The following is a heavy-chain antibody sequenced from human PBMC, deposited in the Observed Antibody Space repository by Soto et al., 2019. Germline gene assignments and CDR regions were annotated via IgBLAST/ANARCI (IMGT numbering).Heavy chain of an antibody. J-gene: IGHJ5*02. D-gene: IGHD3-16*01. V-gene: IGHV3-48*02. CDR1: GFTFSSYS. CDR3: AREKYVGFNCLAP. Sequence: EVQLVESGGGLVQPGGSLRLSCAASGFTFSSYSMNWVRQAPGKGLEWVSFIGSSSGTIFYADSVKGRFPISRDNAKNRLYLQMNSLRDEDTAVCYCAREKYVGFNCLAPWGQGTLVAVSS. CDR2: IGSSSGTI.